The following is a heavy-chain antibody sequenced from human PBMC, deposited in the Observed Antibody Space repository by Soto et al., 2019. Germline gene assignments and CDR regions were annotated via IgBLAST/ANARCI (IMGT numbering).Heavy chain of an antibody. CDR3: ARVRGYTTTHYLDY. CDR1: GYTFTNYY. CDR2: INPSAGSS. Sequence: RASVKVSCKASGYTFTNYYMYWVRQAPGQGLEWMGIINPSAGSSSYAQRFQGRVTMTWDTSTTTVYMELSSLRSEDTAVYYCARVRGYTTTHYLDYWGQGTLVTAPQ. D-gene: IGHD2-2*02. V-gene: IGHV1-46*01. J-gene: IGHJ4*02.